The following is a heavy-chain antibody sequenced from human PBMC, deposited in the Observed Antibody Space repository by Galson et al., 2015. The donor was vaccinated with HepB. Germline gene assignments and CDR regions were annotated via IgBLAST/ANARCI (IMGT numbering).Heavy chain of an antibody. CDR3: VKEDILTGYSVGSFHF. D-gene: IGHD3-9*01. CDR2: ISHNGGAT. Sequence: SLRLSCAGSGFRFHYYALHWVRQAPGKGLEFVSGISHNGGATKFADSVRDRFTISRDNSENTMYLQMNSLRTEDTAVYYCVKEDILTGYSVGSFHFWGRGTMVTVSS. J-gene: IGHJ3*01. V-gene: IGHV3-64D*06. CDR1: GFRFHYYA.